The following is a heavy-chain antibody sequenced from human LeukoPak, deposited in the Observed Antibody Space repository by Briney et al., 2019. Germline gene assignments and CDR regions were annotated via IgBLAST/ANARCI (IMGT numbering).Heavy chain of an antibody. D-gene: IGHD1-7*01. CDR3: ARGELELRFSYYYYYGMDV. Sequence: GASVKVSCKASGYTLTSYGISWVRQAPGQGLEWMGWISAYNGNTNYAQKLQGRVTMTTDTSTSTAYMELRSLRSDDTAVYYCARGELELRFSYYYYYGMDVWGQGTTVTVSS. CDR2: ISAYNGNT. J-gene: IGHJ6*02. V-gene: IGHV1-18*01. CDR1: GYTLTSYG.